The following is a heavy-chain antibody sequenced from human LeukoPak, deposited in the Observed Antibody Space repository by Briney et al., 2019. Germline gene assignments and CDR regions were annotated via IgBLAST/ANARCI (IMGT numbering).Heavy chain of an antibody. J-gene: IGHJ5*02. CDR1: GFTFSSYG. V-gene: IGHV3-33*01. CDR3: ARDTPAISSGSFSPEDWFDP. CDR2: IWYDGSNK. D-gene: IGHD3-10*01. Sequence: GGSLRLSCAASGFTFSSYGMHWVRQAPGKGLEWVAVIWYDGSNKYYADSVKGRFTISRDNSKNTLYLQMNSLRAEDTAVYYCARDTPAISSGSFSPEDWFDPWGQGTLVTVSS.